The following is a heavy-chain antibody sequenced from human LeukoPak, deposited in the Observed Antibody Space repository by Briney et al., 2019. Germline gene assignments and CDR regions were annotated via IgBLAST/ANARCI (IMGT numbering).Heavy chain of an antibody. CDR3: ARDAGAVAGFDY. J-gene: IGHJ4*02. CDR2: IYYSGST. V-gene: IGHV4-59*12. Sequence: PSETLSLTCTVSGGSISSYYWSWIRQPPGKGLEWIGYIYYSGSTNYNPSLKSRVTISVDTSKNQFSLKLSSVTAADTAVYYCARDAGAVAGFDYWGQGTLVTVSS. D-gene: IGHD6-19*01. CDR1: GGSISSYY.